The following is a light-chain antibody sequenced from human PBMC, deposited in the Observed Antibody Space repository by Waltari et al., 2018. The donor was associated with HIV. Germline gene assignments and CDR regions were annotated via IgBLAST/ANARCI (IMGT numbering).Light chain of an antibody. Sequence: QSALTQPASVSGSRGQSITMSCTGTSSDIGAYNHVSWFHQRPGKAPKLIIYDVTDRPSGVSKRFSGSKSGITASLTISGLQADDEGDYYCSSYTASNTLWVFGGGTKLTVL. CDR2: DVT. J-gene: IGLJ3*02. CDR3: SSYTASNTLWV. CDR1: SSDIGAYNH. V-gene: IGLV2-14*03.